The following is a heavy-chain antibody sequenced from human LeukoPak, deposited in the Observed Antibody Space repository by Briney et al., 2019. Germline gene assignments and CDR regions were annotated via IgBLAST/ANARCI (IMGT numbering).Heavy chain of an antibody. CDR1: GFTFSSYA. D-gene: IGHD5-24*01. V-gene: IGHV3-23*01. J-gene: IGHJ4*02. CDR3: ARERGSTGWLLNYFDY. CDR2: ISGSGGTT. Sequence: GGSLRLSCAASGFTFSSYAMSWVRQAPGKGLEWVSAISGSGGTTYYADSVKGRFTISRDNAKNSLYLQMNSLRAEDTAVYYCARERGSTGWLLNYFDYWGQGTLVTVSS.